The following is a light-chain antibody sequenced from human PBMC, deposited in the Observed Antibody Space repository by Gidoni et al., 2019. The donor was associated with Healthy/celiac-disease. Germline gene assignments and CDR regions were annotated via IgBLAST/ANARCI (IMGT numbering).Light chain of an antibody. V-gene: IGKV1-8*01. CDR3: QQYYSYPPFT. CDR1: QCISSY. CDR2: AAS. Sequence: AIRMTQSPSSLSASTGDRVTITCRASQCISSYLAWYQQKPGKAPKLLIYAASTLQSGAASRFSGSGSGTDVTLTISCLQSEDFATYYCQQYYSYPPFTFGPGTKVDIK. J-gene: IGKJ3*01.